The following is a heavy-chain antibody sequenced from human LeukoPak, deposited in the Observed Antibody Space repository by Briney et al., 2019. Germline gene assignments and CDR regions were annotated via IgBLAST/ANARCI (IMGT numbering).Heavy chain of an antibody. CDR3: ARHVHYYDSSGYFDY. J-gene: IGHJ4*02. V-gene: IGHV4-39*01. Sequence: SETLSLTCTVSGGSISSSSYYWGWVRQPPGKGLEWIGSIYYSGSTYYNPSLKSRVTISVDTSKNQFSLKLSSVTAADTAVYYCARHVHYYDSSGYFDYWGQGTLVTVSS. D-gene: IGHD3-22*01. CDR2: IYYSGST. CDR1: GGSISSSSYY.